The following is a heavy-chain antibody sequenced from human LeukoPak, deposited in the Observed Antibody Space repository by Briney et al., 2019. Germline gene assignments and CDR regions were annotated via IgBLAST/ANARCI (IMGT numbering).Heavy chain of an antibody. J-gene: IGHJ5*02. CDR1: GGSFSNYY. D-gene: IGHD2-21*02. V-gene: IGHV4-34*01. CDR2: INHSGST. Sequence: PSETLSLTCAVYGGSFSNYYRSWIRQPPGKGLEWIGEINHSGSTTYNPSLKSRVTISEDSSKNQFSLQLSSVTAADTAVYYCARGLTYGAWGQGTLVTVSS. CDR3: ARGLTYGA.